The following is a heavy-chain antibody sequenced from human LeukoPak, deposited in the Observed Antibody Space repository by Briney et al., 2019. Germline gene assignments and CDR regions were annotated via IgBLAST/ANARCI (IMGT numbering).Heavy chain of an antibody. CDR2: ISYDGSNK. V-gene: IGHV3-30-3*01. J-gene: IGHJ4*02. CDR3: ARDRDSWSGGSKTASFDY. D-gene: IGHD6-13*01. Sequence: GGSLRLSCAASGFTFSSYAMHWVRQAPGKGLEWVAVISYDGSNKYYADSVKGRFTISRDNSKNTLYLQMNSLRAEDTAVYYCARDRDSWSGGSKTASFDYWGQGTLVTVSS. CDR1: GFTFSSYA.